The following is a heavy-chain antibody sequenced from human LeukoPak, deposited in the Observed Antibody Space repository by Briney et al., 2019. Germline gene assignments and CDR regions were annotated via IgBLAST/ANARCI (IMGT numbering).Heavy chain of an antibody. CDR1: GFTVRSYW. V-gene: IGHV3-48*04. D-gene: IGHD3-10*02. CDR3: AELGITMIGGV. Sequence: GGPLRLSCAASGFTVRSYWMHWIRQAPGKGLEWVSYISSSGSTIYYADSVKGRFTISRDNAKNSLYLQMNSLRAEDTAVYYCAELGITMIGGVWGKGTTVTISS. J-gene: IGHJ6*04. CDR2: ISSSGSTI.